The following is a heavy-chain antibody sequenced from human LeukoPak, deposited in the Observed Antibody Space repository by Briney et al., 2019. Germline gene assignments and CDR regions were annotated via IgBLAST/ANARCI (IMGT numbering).Heavy chain of an antibody. D-gene: IGHD6-19*01. V-gene: IGHV3-33*01. CDR2: IWYDGSNK. CDR1: GFTFSSYG. Sequence: GGSLRLSCAPSGFTFSSYGMNWVRQAPGKGLEWLAVIWYDGSNKYYADSVKGRFTISRDNSKNTLYLQMNSLRAEDTAVYYCARDRYSSGEFNYWGQGTLVTVSS. J-gene: IGHJ4*02. CDR3: ARDRYSSGEFNY.